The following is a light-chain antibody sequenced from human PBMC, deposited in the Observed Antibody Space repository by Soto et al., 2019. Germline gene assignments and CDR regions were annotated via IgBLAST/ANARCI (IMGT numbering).Light chain of an antibody. Sequence: QSVLTQPPSASGSPGQSVAISCTGTSSDVGGYNYVSWYQQLPGRAPKVVIYDNSKRPSGIPDRFSGSKSGSSATLGVTGLQTGDEADYYCGTWDSDLSAEVFGGGTKLTVL. CDR2: DNS. J-gene: IGLJ3*02. CDR1: SSDVGGYNY. CDR3: GTWDSDLSAEV. V-gene: IGLV1-51*01.